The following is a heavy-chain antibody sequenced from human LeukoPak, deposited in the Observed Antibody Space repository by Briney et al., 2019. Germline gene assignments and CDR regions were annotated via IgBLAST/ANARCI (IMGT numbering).Heavy chain of an antibody. Sequence: ASVKVSCKASGYTFTSYGISWVRQAPGQGLGWMGWISAYNGNTNYAQKLQGRVTMTTDTSTSTAYMELRSLRSDDTAVYYCASGYCSSTSCYRWGSYFDYWGQGTLVTVSS. D-gene: IGHD2-2*02. CDR1: GYTFTSYG. CDR3: ASGYCSSTSCYRWGSYFDY. J-gene: IGHJ4*02. V-gene: IGHV1-18*01. CDR2: ISAYNGNT.